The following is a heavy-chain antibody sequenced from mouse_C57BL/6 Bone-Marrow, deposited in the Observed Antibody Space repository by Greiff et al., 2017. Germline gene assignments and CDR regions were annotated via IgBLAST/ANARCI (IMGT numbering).Heavy chain of an antibody. Sequence: QVQLQQPGAELVMPGASVKLSCKASGYTFTSYWMHWVKQRPGQGLEWIGELDPSDSYTNYNQKFKGKSTLTVDKSSSTAYMQLSSLTSEDSAVYDCARGGYLAWFAYWGQGTLVTVSA. CDR2: LDPSDSYT. CDR3: ARGGYLAWFAY. D-gene: IGHD2-3*01. CDR1: GYTFTSYW. J-gene: IGHJ3*01. V-gene: IGHV1-69*01.